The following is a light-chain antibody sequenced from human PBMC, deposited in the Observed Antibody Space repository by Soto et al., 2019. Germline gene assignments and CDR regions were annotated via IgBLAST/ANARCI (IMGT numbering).Light chain of an antibody. V-gene: IGKV3-15*01. Sequence: EIVMTQSPATLSVSPGERATLSCRASQSVSSNLAWYQHKPGQAPRLLIFGASTRATGIPARFSGSGSGMNFILTISSLQSEDFAVYYCQQYSNYVTFGQGTRLEIK. CDR2: GAS. CDR1: QSVSSN. J-gene: IGKJ5*01. CDR3: QQYSNYVT.